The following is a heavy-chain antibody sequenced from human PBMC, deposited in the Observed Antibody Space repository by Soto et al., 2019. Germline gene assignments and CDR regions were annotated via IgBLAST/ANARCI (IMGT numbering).Heavy chain of an antibody. D-gene: IGHD6-19*01. CDR1: GFTFSSYA. CDR2: ISYDGSNK. CDR3: ARSPQGIAVDYFDY. V-gene: IGHV3-30-3*01. J-gene: IGHJ4*02. Sequence: GGSLRLSCAASGFTFSSYAMHWVRQAPGKGLEWVAVISYDGSNKYYADSVKGRFTISRDNSKNTLYLQMNSLRAEDTAVYYCARSPQGIAVDYFDYWGQGTLVTVSS.